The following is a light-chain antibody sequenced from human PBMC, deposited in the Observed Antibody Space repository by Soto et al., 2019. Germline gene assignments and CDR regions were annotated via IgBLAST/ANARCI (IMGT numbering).Light chain of an antibody. J-gene: IGKJ5*01. CDR1: QSISSY. Sequence: IQLSQSPSSLSACVGDRVTITCRASQSISSYLNWHQQKPGKAPKLLIYAASSLQSGVPSRFSGSGSGTDFTLTISSLQPEDFATYYCQQRFTFGQGTRLEIK. V-gene: IGKV1-39*01. CDR3: QQRFT. CDR2: AAS.